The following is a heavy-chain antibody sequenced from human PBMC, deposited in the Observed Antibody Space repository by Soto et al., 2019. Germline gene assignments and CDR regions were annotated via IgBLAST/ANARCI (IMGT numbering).Heavy chain of an antibody. Sequence: QVQLVQSGAEVKKPGSSVKVSCKASGGTFSSYAISWVRQAPGQGLEWMGGIIPIFGTANYAQKFQGRVTSSADKSTSTAYRERSSLRAEDTAVYYCARGAGYYDSSGPSPLGAACDIWGQGTMVTVSS. CDR3: ARGAGYYDSSGPSPLGAACDI. V-gene: IGHV1-69*06. D-gene: IGHD3-22*01. CDR1: GGTFSSYA. J-gene: IGHJ3*02. CDR2: IIPIFGTA.